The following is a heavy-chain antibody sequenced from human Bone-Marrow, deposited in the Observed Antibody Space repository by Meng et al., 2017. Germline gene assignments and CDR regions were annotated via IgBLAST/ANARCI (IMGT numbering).Heavy chain of an antibody. D-gene: IGHD2-8*01. Sequence: GESLKISCAASGFTFSSYWMSWVRQAPGKGLEWVANIKQDGSEKYYVDSVKGRFTISRDNAKNSLYLQMNSLTAEDTAVYYCATDVMYDAFDIWGQGTMVTVSS. CDR2: IKQDGSEK. V-gene: IGHV3-7*01. J-gene: IGHJ3*02. CDR1: GFTFSSYW. CDR3: ATDVMYDAFDI.